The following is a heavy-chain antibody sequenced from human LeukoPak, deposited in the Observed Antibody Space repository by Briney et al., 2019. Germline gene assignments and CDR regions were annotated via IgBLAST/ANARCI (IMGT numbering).Heavy chain of an antibody. V-gene: IGHV4-59*01. D-gene: IGHD6-13*01. CDR3: ARGYSSSWDDVGYIDY. J-gene: IGHJ4*02. Sequence: PSETLSLTCTVSGGSISSYYWSWIRQPPGEGPEWLGYIFYSGSTNYNPPLKSRVTILIDISKNQFSLKLSSVTAADTAVYYCARGYSSSWDDVGYIDYWGQGSLVTVSS. CDR1: GGSISSYY. CDR2: IFYSGST.